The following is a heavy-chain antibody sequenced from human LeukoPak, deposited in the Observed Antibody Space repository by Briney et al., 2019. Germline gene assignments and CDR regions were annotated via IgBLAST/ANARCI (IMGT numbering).Heavy chain of an antibody. CDR1: GFTFSSYG. Sequence: QAGGSLRLSCAASGFTFSSYGMHWVRQAPGKGLEWVAVIWYDGSNKYYADSVKGRFTISRDNSKNTLYLQMNSLRAEDTAVYYCASGSSGWYFDYWGQGTLVTVSS. CDR3: ASGSSGWYFDY. D-gene: IGHD6-19*01. V-gene: IGHV3-33*01. CDR2: IWYDGSNK. J-gene: IGHJ4*02.